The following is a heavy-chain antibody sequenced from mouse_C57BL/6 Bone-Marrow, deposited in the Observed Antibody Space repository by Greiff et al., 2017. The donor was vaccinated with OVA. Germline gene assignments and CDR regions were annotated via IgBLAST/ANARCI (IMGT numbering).Heavy chain of an antibody. J-gene: IGHJ4*01. Sequence: QVQLQQSGAELVRPGTSVKMSCKASGYTFTNYWIGWAKQRPGHGLEWIGDIYPGGGYTNYNEKFKGKATLTADKSSSTAYMQFSSLTSEDSAIYYCARRKRRGAMDYWGQGTSVTVSS. CDR1: GYTFTNYW. CDR3: ARRKRRGAMDY. CDR2: IYPGGGYT. D-gene: IGHD1-2*01. V-gene: IGHV1-63*01.